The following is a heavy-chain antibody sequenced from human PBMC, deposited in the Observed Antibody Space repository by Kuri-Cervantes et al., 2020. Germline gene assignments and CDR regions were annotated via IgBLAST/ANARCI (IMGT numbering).Heavy chain of an antibody. D-gene: IGHD3-10*01. CDR2: IYHSGST. CDR1: GGSISSGGYS. Sequence: SETLSLTCAVSGGSISSGGYSWSWIRQPPGKGLEWIGYIYHSGSTYYNPSLKSRVTISVDTSKNQFSLKLSSVTAADTAVYYCARATDGVDYWGQGTLVTVSS. V-gene: IGHV4-30-2*01. CDR3: ARATDGVDY. J-gene: IGHJ4*02.